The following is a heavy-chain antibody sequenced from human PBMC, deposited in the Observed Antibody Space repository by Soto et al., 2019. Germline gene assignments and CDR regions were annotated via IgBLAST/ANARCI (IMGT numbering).Heavy chain of an antibody. V-gene: IGHV1-18*01. CDR1: GYTFWNFG. J-gene: IGHJ6*01. CDR3: SRLTTSRYHTHSSYGMDD. CDR2: ISPNKDNT. Sequence: QVYLEQSGGEVKKPGASVKVTCKASGYTFWNFGISWVRQAPGQGLAWMGWISPNKDNTNSAQKFQVRVTMTTDASTSTADTEPRSLRPDDTAVYYCSRLTTSRYHTHSSYGMDDWGSGTTVTVS. D-gene: IGHD3-3*01.